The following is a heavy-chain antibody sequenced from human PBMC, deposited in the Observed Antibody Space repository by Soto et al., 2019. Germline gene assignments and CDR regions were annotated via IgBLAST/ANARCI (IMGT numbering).Heavy chain of an antibody. D-gene: IGHD5-12*01. Sequence: QVQLVQSGAEVKKPGSSVKVSCKASGGTFSSFVISWVRQAPGQGLEWMGGINPIFDTSNYAQKFQGRITITADESTSTAYMELSSLRSEDTAVYYCARDSGAYSGSDTWFDPWGQGTLVTVSS. CDR3: ARDSGAYSGSDTWFDP. V-gene: IGHV1-69*01. CDR1: GGTFSSFV. J-gene: IGHJ5*02. CDR2: INPIFDTS.